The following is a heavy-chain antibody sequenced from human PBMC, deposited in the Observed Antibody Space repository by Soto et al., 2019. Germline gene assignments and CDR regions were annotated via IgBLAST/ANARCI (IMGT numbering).Heavy chain of an antibody. Sequence: ASVKVSRKASGYTFTTYYMHWLRQAPGQGLEWMGIIYPSGGSTSYAQKFQGRVTVTRDTSTSTVYMELSSLRSEDTAVYYCARESLAVAGTGGGFDIWGQGTMVTV. CDR2: IYPSGGST. J-gene: IGHJ3*02. CDR3: ARESLAVAGTGGGFDI. CDR1: GYTFTTYY. D-gene: IGHD6-19*01. V-gene: IGHV1-46*01.